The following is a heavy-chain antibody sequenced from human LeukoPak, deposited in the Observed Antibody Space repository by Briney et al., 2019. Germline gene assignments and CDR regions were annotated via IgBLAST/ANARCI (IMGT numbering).Heavy chain of an antibody. CDR2: INHSGST. J-gene: IGHJ4*02. D-gene: IGHD5-24*01. CDR1: GGSFSGYY. CDR3: ARVDRDGYFDY. V-gene: IGHV4-34*01. Sequence: SETLSLTCAVYGGSFSGYYWSWIRQPPGKGLEWIGEINHSGSTNYNPSLKSRVTISVDTSKNQFSLKLSSVTAADTAVYYCARVDRDGYFDYWGQGTLVTVSS.